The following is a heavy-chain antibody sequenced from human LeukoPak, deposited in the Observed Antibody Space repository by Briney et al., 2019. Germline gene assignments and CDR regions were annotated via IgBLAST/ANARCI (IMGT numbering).Heavy chain of an antibody. CDR1: GYTFTSYD. V-gene: IGHV1-69*06. D-gene: IGHD6-6*01. CDR3: ARDLEQLTPRPNDAFDI. CDR2: IIPIFGTA. J-gene: IGHJ3*02. Sequence: SVKVSCKASGYTFTSYDINWVRQAPGQGLEWMGGIIPIFGTANYAQKFQGRVTITADKSTSTAYMELSSLRSEDTAVYYCARDLEQLTPRPNDAFDIWGQGTMVTVSS.